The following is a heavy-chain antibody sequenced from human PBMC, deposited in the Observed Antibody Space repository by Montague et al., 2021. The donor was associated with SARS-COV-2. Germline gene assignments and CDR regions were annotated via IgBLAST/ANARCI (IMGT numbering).Heavy chain of an antibody. V-gene: IGHV3-9*01. CDR3: AKDRALLPYSLHCSSTSCYESAGYYYYGMDV. CDR2: ISWNSGSI. Sequence: SLRLSCAASGFTFDDYAMHWVRQAPGKGLEWVSGISWNSGSIGYADSVXGRFTISRDNAKNSLYLQMNSLRAEDTALYYCAKDRALLPYSLHCSSTSCYESAGYYYYGMDVWGQGTTVTVSS. J-gene: IGHJ6*02. D-gene: IGHD2-2*01. CDR1: GFTFDDYA.